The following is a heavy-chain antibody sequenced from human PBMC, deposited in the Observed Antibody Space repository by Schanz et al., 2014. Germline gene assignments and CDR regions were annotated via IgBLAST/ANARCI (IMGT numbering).Heavy chain of an antibody. CDR1: GYTFTTYY. D-gene: IGHD2-2*01. V-gene: IGHV1-46*01. CDR2: INPSGGST. CDR3: ARDRRRYYSTASGLHDNWFDP. Sequence: QVQLLQSGAEVKKPGASMKVSCKASGYTFTTYYMLWVRQAPGQGLEWMGIINPSGGSTRYGQKFQGRITVTTATSASTVYLELSSLRSVDTAVYYCARDRRRYYSTASGLHDNWFDPWGQGTLVIVSS. J-gene: IGHJ5*02.